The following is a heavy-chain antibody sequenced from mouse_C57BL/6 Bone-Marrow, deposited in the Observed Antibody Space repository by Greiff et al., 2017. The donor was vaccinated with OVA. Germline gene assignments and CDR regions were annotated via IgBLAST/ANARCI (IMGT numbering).Heavy chain of an antibody. J-gene: IGHJ3*01. Sequence: EVKLEESGPGMVKPSQSLSLTCTVTGYSITSGYDWHWIRHFPGNKLEWMGYISYSGSPNYNPSLKSRISITHDTSKNHFFLKLNSVTTEDTATYYCARFPHYYGSSPWFAYWGQGTLVTVSA. CDR1: GYSITSGYD. V-gene: IGHV3-1*01. D-gene: IGHD1-1*01. CDR3: ARFPHYYGSSPWFAY. CDR2: ISYSGSP.